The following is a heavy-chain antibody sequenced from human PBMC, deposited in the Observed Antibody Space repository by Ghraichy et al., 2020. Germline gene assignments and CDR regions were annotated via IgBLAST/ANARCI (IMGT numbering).Heavy chain of an antibody. J-gene: IGHJ3*02. D-gene: IGHD1-26*01. V-gene: IGHV4-39*07. CDR2: IYFTGTT. Sequence: SETLSLTCTVSGDSVSSSSYYWGWIRQPPGQGLEWITSIYFTGTTYYNPSLKSRVTMSVDTSTNQFSLRLTSVTAADTAVYYCARRSPPLSGSYPDAFDIWGQGTMMTVSS. CDR1: GDSVSSSSYY. CDR3: ARRSPPLSGSYPDAFDI.